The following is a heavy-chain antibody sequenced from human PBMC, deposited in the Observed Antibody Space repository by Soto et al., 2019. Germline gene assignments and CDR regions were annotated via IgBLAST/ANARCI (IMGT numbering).Heavy chain of an antibody. CDR1: GFIFSRSA. CDR2: ISDSSRRT. Sequence: GGSLRLSCAASGFIFSRSAMSGVRQAPGKGLEWVSVISDSSRRTYHTDSVKGRFTNSRDNSKNTVHLEMNSLRADDTAVYYCARSVFPWGRGTLVTSPQ. V-gene: IGHV3-23*01. CDR3: ARSVFP. J-gene: IGHJ5*02.